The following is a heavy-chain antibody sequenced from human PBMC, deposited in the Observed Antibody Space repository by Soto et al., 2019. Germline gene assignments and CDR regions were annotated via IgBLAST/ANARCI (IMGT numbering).Heavy chain of an antibody. CDR2: MNPNSGNT. CDR1: GYTFTSYD. CDR3: ARSGIFGVVSDQAGLDY. Sequence: QVQLVQSGAEVKKPGASVKVSCKASGYTFTSYDINWVRQATGQGLEWMGWMNPNSGNTGYAQKFQGRVTMTRNSSISTAYMELSSLRSEDTAVYYCARSGIFGVVSDQAGLDYRGQGTLVTVSS. V-gene: IGHV1-8*01. D-gene: IGHD3-3*01. J-gene: IGHJ4*02.